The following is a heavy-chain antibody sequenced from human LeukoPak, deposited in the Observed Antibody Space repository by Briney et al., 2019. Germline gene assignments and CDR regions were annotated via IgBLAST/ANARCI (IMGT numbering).Heavy chain of an antibody. CDR3: VRDFLGESGAGGP. J-gene: IGHJ5*02. CDR2: INPAGTST. Sequence: GGCLRLSCAASGFIFSSYSMNWVRQAPGKGLEWVSSINPAGTSTFHADSVKGRFTISRDNAENSLFMQMDGLRDEDTAVYYCVRDFLGESGAGGPWGQGTLVTVSS. D-gene: IGHD3-10*01. V-gene: IGHV3-21*01. CDR1: GFIFSSYS.